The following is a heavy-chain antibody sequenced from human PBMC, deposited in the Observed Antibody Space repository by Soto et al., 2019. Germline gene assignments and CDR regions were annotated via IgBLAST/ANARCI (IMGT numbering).Heavy chain of an antibody. CDR2: ISYDGSNK. J-gene: IGHJ4*02. D-gene: IGHD2-15*01. V-gene: IGHV3-30*03. CDR1: GFTFSSYG. Sequence: QVQLVESGGGVVQPGRSLRLSCAASGFTFSSYGMHWVRQAPGKGLEWVAVISYDGSNKYYADSVKGRFTISRDNSKNTLYLQMNSLRAEDTAVYYCARVWDIVVVVAALYFDYWGQGTLVTVSS. CDR3: ARVWDIVVVVAALYFDY.